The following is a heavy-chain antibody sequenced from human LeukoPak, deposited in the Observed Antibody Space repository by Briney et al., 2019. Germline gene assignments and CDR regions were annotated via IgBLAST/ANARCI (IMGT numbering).Heavy chain of an antibody. J-gene: IGHJ3*02. Sequence: ASVQVSCKASGYTFTSYYMHWVRQAPGQGLEWMGLINPSGGSTSYAQKFQGRVTMTRDTSTSTVYMELSSLRSEDTAVYYCARTSSGSYDAFDIWGQGTMVTVSS. CDR2: INPSGGST. CDR3: ARTSSGSYDAFDI. CDR1: GYTFTSYY. V-gene: IGHV1-46*01. D-gene: IGHD3-10*01.